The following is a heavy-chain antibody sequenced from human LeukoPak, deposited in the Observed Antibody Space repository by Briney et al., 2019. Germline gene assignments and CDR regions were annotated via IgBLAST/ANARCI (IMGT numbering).Heavy chain of an antibody. CDR2: IYYSGST. CDR3: ARGGGYSYGYSDY. J-gene: IGHJ4*02. CDR1: GGSISSAGYY. V-gene: IGHV4-61*08. Sequence: PSETLSLTCTVSGGSISSAGYYWSWVRQHPGKGLEWIGYIYYSGSTNYNPSLKSRVTISVDTSKNQFSLKLSSVTAADTAVYYCARGGGYSYGYSDYWGQGTLVTVSS. D-gene: IGHD5-18*01.